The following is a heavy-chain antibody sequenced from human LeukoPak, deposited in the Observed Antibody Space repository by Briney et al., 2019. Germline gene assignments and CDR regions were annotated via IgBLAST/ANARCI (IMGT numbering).Heavy chain of an antibody. D-gene: IGHD3-22*01. V-gene: IGHV3-11*03. CDR2: ISSSGSYT. CDR1: GFTFSDYY. CDR3: ARGSGYYDRVLDY. Sequence: GGSLRLSCAASGFTFSDYYMSWIRPAPGKGLEGVSYISSSGSYTNYADSVKGRFTISRDNAKNSLYLQMNSLRAEDTAVYFCARGSGYYDRVLDYWGQGTLVTVSS. J-gene: IGHJ4*02.